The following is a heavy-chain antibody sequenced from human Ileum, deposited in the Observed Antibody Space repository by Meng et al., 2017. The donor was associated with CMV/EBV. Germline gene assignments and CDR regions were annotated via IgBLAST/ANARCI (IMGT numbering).Heavy chain of an antibody. CDR2: IRYDESNK. CDR3: AKDQQYCSSSGCPRRTIYYGMDV. D-gene: IGHD6-25*01. V-gene: IGHV3-30*02. CDR1: GFTFTSYG. Sequence: GGSLRLSCAASGFTFTSYGMHWVRQAPGKGLEWVAFIRYDESNKYYVDSVKGRFTISRDNSKNTLFLQMSSLTAEDTAVYYCAKDQQYCSSSGCPRRTIYYGMDVWGQGTRVTVSS. J-gene: IGHJ6*02.